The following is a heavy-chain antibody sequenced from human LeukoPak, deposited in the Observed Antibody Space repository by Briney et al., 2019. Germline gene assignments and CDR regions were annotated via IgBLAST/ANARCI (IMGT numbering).Heavy chain of an antibody. J-gene: IGHJ4*02. Sequence: PSETLSLTCTVSGGSISSYYWSWIRQPPGKGLEWIGYIYYSGSTNYNPSLKSRVTISVDTSKNQFSLKLSSVTAADTAVYYCARYFTYYDFWSGYYTRGYFDYWGQGTLVTVSS. CDR3: ARYFTYYDFWSGYYTRGYFDY. CDR2: IYYSGST. V-gene: IGHV4-59*01. D-gene: IGHD3-3*01. CDR1: GGSISSYY.